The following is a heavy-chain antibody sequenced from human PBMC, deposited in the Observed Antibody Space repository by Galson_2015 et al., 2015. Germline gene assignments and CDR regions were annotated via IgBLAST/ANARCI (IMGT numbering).Heavy chain of an antibody. CDR3: ARTTPHAFEI. D-gene: IGHD1-1*01. CDR2: TYYRSKWSN. CDR1: GDSVSSNSVA. V-gene: IGHV6-1*01. Sequence: CAISGDSVSSNSVAWNWIRQSPSRGLEWLGRTYYRSKWSNDFAVSVKSRITINPDTSKNQFSLQLNSVTPEDTAVYYCARTTPHAFEIWGQRTMVTVSS. J-gene: IGHJ3*02.